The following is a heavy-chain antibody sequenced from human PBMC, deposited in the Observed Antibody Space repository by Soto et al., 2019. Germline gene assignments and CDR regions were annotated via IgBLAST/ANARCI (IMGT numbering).Heavy chain of an antibody. J-gene: IGHJ6*03. CDR3: ARGYCSTPTCVGLYRYMDV. CDR1: GFTFDDYG. D-gene: IGHD2-2*01. Sequence: EVQLVESGGGVVRPGGSLRLSCAASGFTFDDYGMSWVRQIPGKGLEWVSGINWNGGSADYVDSVKGRFTISRDNPKKPLDLQMNSLDAEDTALYYWARGYCSTPTCVGLYRYMDVWGKGTTVIVSS. V-gene: IGHV3-20*04. CDR2: INWNGGSA.